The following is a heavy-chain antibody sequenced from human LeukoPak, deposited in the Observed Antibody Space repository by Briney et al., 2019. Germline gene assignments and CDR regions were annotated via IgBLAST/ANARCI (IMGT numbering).Heavy chain of an antibody. CDR2: IYHSGST. J-gene: IGHJ4*02. CDR1: GYSISSGYY. D-gene: IGHD6-13*01. V-gene: IGHV4-38-2*01. CDR3: ARQYSSSVAYYFDY. Sequence: SETLPLTCAVSGYSISSGYYWGWIRQPPGKGLEWIGSIYHSGSTYYNPSLKSRVTISVDTSKNQFSLKLSSVTAADTAVYYCARQYSSSVAYYFDYWGQGTLVTVSS.